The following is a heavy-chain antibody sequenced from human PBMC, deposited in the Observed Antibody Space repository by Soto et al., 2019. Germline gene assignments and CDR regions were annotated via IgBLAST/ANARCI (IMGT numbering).Heavy chain of an antibody. CDR3: ARHCPPFFYGSGPWDV. CDR1: GGSISNSY. J-gene: IGHJ6*02. Sequence: QVQLQESGPGLVRPSETLSLTCTVSGGSISNSYWSWLRQSPGKGLEWIGYIYSSGSTNYNPSLTGRVTITINTSKNPFSLKLTSLIAADTAVYYSARHCPPFFYGSGPWDVWGQGTTVTVSS. D-gene: IGHD3-10*01. V-gene: IGHV4-59*08. CDR2: IYSSGST.